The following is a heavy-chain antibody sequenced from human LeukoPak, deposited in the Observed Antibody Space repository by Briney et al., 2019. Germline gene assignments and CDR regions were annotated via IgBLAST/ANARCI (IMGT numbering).Heavy chain of an antibody. Sequence: GGSLRLSCVASGFTFSSYWMSWVRQAPGKGLEWVANIKQDGSEKYYVDSVKGRFSISRDNANNLLYLQMSSLRAEDTAVYYCMPGTGYWGQGTQVTVSS. D-gene: IGHD6-13*01. CDR3: MPGTGY. CDR1: GFTFSSYW. V-gene: IGHV3-7*01. J-gene: IGHJ4*02. CDR2: IKQDGSEK.